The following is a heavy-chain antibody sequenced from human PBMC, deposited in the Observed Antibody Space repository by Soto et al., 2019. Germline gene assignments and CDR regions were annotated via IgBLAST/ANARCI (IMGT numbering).Heavy chain of an antibody. CDR2: IYYSGST. J-gene: IGHJ5*02. CDR1: GGSISSYY. V-gene: IGHV4-59*01. Sequence: QVQLQESGPGLVKPSETLSLTCTVSGGSISSYYWSWIRQPPGNGLEWIGYIYYSGSTNYNPPLKSRLTISVETSKNQFSLKLSSVPAADTAVYDCARDWGQLGEGWFEPWVQGTLVTVSS. CDR3: ARDWGQLGEGWFEP. D-gene: IGHD6-6*01.